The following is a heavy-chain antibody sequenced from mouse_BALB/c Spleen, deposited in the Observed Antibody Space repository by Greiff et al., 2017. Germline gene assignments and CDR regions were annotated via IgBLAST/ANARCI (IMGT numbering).Heavy chain of an antibody. V-gene: IGHV2-2*02. D-gene: IGHD4-1*01. Sequence: VKLVESGPGLVQPSQSLSITCTVSGFSLTSYGVHWVRQSPGKGLEWLGVIWSGGSTDYNAAFISRLSISKDNSKSQVFFKMNSLQANDTAIYYCARAWVAMDYWGQGTSVTVSS. J-gene: IGHJ4*01. CDR2: IWSGGST. CDR1: GFSLTSYG. CDR3: ARAWVAMDY.